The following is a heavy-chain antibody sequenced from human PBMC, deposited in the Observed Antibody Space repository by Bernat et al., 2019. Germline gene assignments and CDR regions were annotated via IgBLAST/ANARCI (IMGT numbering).Heavy chain of an antibody. Sequence: QLQLQESGPGLVKASETLFLTCTVSGGSITGSNFYWGWIRQPPGKGLEWIGSMYYSGSTYYNPSLKSRVTISVDTSKKQFSLTLRSVTAADTAVYYCARDTDIVLETAPGWIDPWGQGTLVTVSS. J-gene: IGHJ5*02. V-gene: IGHV4-39*02. D-gene: IGHD2-21*02. CDR3: ARDTDIVLETAPGWIDP. CDR2: MYYSGST. CDR1: GGSITGSNFY.